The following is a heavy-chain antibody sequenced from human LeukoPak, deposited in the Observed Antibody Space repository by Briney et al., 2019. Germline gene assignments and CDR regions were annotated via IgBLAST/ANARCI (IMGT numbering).Heavy chain of an antibody. CDR1: GYTFIGYY. Sequence: ASVKVSCKASGYTFIGYYMHWVRQAPGQGLEWMGRINPNSGGTNYAQKFQGRVTMTRDTSISTVYIELTRLRSDDTAVYYCARDPRGYSYDDGFDIWGQGTMVTVSS. CDR3: ARDPRGYSYDDGFDI. D-gene: IGHD5-18*01. J-gene: IGHJ3*02. CDR2: INPNSGGT. V-gene: IGHV1-2*06.